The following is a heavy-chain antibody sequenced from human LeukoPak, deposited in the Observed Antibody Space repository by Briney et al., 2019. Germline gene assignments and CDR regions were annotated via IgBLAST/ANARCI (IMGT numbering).Heavy chain of an antibody. CDR1: GYTFTNYD. Sequence: WASVKVSCKASGYTFTNYDINWVRQATGQGLEWMGWMNPNSANTGYSQKFQGRVTMTRDTSISTAYMELSSLRSEDTAVYYCARDPRGDRSYFDYWSQGTLVTVSS. J-gene: IGHJ4*02. CDR3: ARDPRGDRSYFDY. D-gene: IGHD2-21*02. V-gene: IGHV1-8*02. CDR2: MNPNSANT.